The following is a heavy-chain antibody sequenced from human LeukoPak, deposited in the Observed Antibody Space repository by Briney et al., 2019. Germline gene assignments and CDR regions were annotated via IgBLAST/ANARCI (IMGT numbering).Heavy chain of an antibody. CDR1: GFTFSSYT. Sequence: GGSLRLSCAASGFTFSSYTMSWVRQAPGKGLEWVSAISHTSEYTYHADSVKGRFAISRDNSKNTLYLQMNSLRAEDTAMYYCAKGSSAGRPYYFDYWGQGTLVTVSS. J-gene: IGHJ4*02. CDR2: ISHTSEYT. CDR3: AKGSSAGRPYYFDY. D-gene: IGHD3-10*01. V-gene: IGHV3-23*01.